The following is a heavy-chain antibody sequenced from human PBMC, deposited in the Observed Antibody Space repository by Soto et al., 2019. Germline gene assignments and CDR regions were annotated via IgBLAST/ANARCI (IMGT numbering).Heavy chain of an antibody. Sequence: EVQLLESGGGLIQTGGSLRLSCAASGFTFTTYAMSWVRQAPGKGLEWVSLISGSGGSTHYADSVKGRFTVSRDNSTSELYLQMGSLRAEDTAVYYCAKGELTYGAVGAEGHSYAMDVWGQGTTVTVSS. V-gene: IGHV3-23*01. CDR1: GFTFTTYA. D-gene: IGHD1-26*01. J-gene: IGHJ6*02. CDR2: ISGSGGST. CDR3: AKGELTYGAVGAEGHSYAMDV.